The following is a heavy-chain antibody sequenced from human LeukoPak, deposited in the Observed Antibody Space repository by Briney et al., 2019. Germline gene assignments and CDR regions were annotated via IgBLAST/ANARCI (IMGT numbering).Heavy chain of an antibody. CDR1: GGSISSGGYS. Sequence: SETLSLTCAVSGGSISSGGYSWSWIRQPPGEGLEWIGFLHHSGSTFYNPSLKNRVTISVDRSKNHLSLKLSSVTAADTAVYYCARVGSSTNGEIDYWGQGTLVTVSS. V-gene: IGHV4-30-2*01. CDR3: ARVGSSTNGEIDY. CDR2: LHHSGST. J-gene: IGHJ4*02. D-gene: IGHD2-2*01.